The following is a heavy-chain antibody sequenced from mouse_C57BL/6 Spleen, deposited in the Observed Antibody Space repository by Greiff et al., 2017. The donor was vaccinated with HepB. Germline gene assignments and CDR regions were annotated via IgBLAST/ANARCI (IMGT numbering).Heavy chain of an antibody. CDR1: GFSFTSYG. Sequence: VQLVESGPGLVAPSQSLSITCTVSGFSFTSYGVSWVRQPPGKGLEWLGVIWGDGSTNYHSALISRLSISKDNSKSKAFLKRNSLQTDDTATYYCAKYDDDEAYWGQGTLVTVSA. V-gene: IGHV2-3*01. CDR2: IWGDGST. D-gene: IGHD2-4*01. J-gene: IGHJ3*01. CDR3: AKYDDDEAY.